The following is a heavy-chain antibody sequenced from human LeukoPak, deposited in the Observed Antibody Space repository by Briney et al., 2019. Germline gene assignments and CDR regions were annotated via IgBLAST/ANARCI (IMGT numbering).Heavy chain of an antibody. CDR3: VKHARGFSFGTYYFDY. CDR2: ISSNGGNT. D-gene: IGHD5-18*01. J-gene: IGHJ4*02. Sequence: PGGSLRLSCSASGFTFTIYALHWVRQAPGEGLEFVSAISSNGGNTYYADSVKGRFTISRDNSKNTLYLQMSSLKPEDTAVYYCVKHARGFSFGTYYFDYWGQGTLVTVSS. CDR1: GFTFTIYA. V-gene: IGHV3-64D*06.